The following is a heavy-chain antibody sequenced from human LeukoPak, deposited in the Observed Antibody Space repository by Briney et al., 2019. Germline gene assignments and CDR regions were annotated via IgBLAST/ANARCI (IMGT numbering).Heavy chain of an antibody. D-gene: IGHD1-1*01. Sequence: GGSLRLSCAASGFTFSKYWMSWVRQAPGKGLEWVSSITSSGTTNYAEFVKDRFVISRDNSKDTLFLQMNSLRVEDTAVYYCANTGSYSIYWGQGTLVTVSS. CDR3: ANTGSYSIY. J-gene: IGHJ4*02. CDR2: ITSSGTT. CDR1: GFTFSKYW. V-gene: IGHV3-23*01.